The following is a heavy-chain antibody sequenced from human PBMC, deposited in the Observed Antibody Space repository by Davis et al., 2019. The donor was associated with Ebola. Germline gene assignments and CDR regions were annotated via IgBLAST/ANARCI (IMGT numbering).Heavy chain of an antibody. J-gene: IGHJ4*02. CDR3: ARAQFPTTSDH. V-gene: IGHV1-18*04. D-gene: IGHD1-1*01. CDR1: GYTFTSYG. CDR2: INPYNGNT. Sequence: AASVKVSCKASGYTFTSYGISWVRQAPGQGLEWMGWINPYNGNTNYAQNVQGRVTMTTDTSTTTAYMEVGSLTSDDTAVYFCARAQFPTTSDHWGQGTLVTVSS.